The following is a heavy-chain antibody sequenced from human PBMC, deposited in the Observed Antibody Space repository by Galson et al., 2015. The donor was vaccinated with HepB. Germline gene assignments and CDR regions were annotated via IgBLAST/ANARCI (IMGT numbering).Heavy chain of an antibody. CDR2: ISYDGSNK. CDR1: GFTFSSYA. D-gene: IGHD7-27*01. CDR3: ARAWKNWGRPHFYYYYMDV. Sequence: SLRLSCAASGFTFSSYAMHWVRQAPGKGLEWVAVISYDGSNKYYADSVKGRFTISRDNSKNTLYLQMNSLRAEDTAVYYCARAWKNWGRPHFYYYYMDVWGKGTTVTVSS. J-gene: IGHJ6*03. V-gene: IGHV3-30-3*01.